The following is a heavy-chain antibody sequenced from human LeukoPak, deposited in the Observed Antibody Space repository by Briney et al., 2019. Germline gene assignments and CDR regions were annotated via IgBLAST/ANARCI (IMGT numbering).Heavy chain of an antibody. J-gene: IGHJ5*02. D-gene: IGHD3-10*01. CDR3: ASRFGVFGGPFDP. CDR1: GGSISSGSYY. CDR2: IYTSGST. Sequence: SQTLSLTCTVSGGSISSGSYYWSWIRQPAGKGLEWIGRIYTSGSTNYNPSLKSRVTISVDTSKNQFSLKLSSVTAADTAVYYCASRFGVFGGPFDPWGQGTLVTVSS. V-gene: IGHV4-61*02.